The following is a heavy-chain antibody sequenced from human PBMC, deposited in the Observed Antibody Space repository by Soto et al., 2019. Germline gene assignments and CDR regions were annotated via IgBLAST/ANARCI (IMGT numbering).Heavy chain of an antibody. V-gene: IGHV6-1*01. Sequence: QVQLQQAGPGLVKPSQTLSLTCAISGDSVSSNIGAWSWIRQSPSRGLEWLGRTYYRSKWYNEYGPSVKSRVTITADTSKNQFSLQLDSLTPEDTAVYYCARSSVNNWFDPWGQGILVTVSS. D-gene: IGHD6-19*01. CDR1: GDSVSSNIGA. CDR3: ARSSVNNWFDP. CDR2: TYYRSKWYN. J-gene: IGHJ5*02.